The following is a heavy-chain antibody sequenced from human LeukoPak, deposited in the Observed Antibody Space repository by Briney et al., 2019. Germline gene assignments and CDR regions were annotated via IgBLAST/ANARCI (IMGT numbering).Heavy chain of an antibody. V-gene: IGHV4-4*09. CDR1: GDSISSYY. CDR3: ARRRMLGVSGGCCWFDP. CDR2: IHTSGST. J-gene: IGHJ5*02. Sequence: SETLSLTCTVSGDSISSYYWSWIRQPPGKGLEWIGYIHTSGSTNYNPSPKSRVTISVDTSKNQFSLKLSSVTAADTAVYYCARRRMLGVSGGCCWFDPWGQGTLVTVSS. D-gene: IGHD3-16*01.